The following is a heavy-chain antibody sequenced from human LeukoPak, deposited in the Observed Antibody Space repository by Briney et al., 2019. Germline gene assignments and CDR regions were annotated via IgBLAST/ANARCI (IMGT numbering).Heavy chain of an antibody. CDR2: IYYSGST. D-gene: IGHD5-18*01. CDR3: ARVLRGYTSYYYYYYMDV. Sequence: PSETLSLTCTVSGGSISSYYWSWIRQPPGKGLEWIGYIYYSGSTNYNPSLKSRVTISVDTSKNQFSLKLSSVTAADTAVYYCARVLRGYTSYYYYYYMDVWGKGTTVTVPS. V-gene: IGHV4-59*01. J-gene: IGHJ6*03. CDR1: GGSISSYY.